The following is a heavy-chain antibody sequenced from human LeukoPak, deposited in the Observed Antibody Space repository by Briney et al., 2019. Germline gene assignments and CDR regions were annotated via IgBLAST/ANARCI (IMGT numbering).Heavy chain of an antibody. V-gene: IGHV1-18*04. CDR2: ISAYNGNT. CDR1: GYTFTGYY. Sequence: ASVKVSCKASGYTFTGYYMHWVRQAPGQGLEWMGWISAYNGNTNYAQKLQGRVTMTTDTSTSTAYMELRSLRSDDTAVYYCARVVSLVVAATPSDYWGQGTLVTVSS. J-gene: IGHJ4*02. D-gene: IGHD2-15*01. CDR3: ARVVSLVVAATPSDY.